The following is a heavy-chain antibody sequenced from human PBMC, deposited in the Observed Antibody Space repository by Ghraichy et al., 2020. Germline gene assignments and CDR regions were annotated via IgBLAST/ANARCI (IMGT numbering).Heavy chain of an antibody. CDR2: INHSGST. J-gene: IGHJ3*02. V-gene: IGHV4-34*01. CDR3: ARNGDARTFDI. CDR1: GGSFSGYY. D-gene: IGHD5-24*01. Sequence: SETLSLTCAVYGGSFSGYYWSWVRQPPGKGLAWIGEINHSGSTNYNPSLKSRVTISVDTSKNQFSLKLSSVTAADTAVYYCARNGDARTFDIWGQGTMVTVSS.